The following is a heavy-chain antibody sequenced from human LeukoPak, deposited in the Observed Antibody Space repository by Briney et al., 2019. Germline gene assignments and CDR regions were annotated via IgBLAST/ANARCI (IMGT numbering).Heavy chain of an antibody. Sequence: GESLKISFKGSGYSFTSYWIGWVRPMPGKGLEWMGIIYPGDSDTRYSPSFQGQVTISADKSISTAYLQWSSLKASDTAMYYCARCRYYYDSSGYPYDAFDIWGQGTMVTVSS. CDR1: GYSFTSYW. CDR3: ARCRYYYDSSGYPYDAFDI. CDR2: IYPGDSDT. D-gene: IGHD3-22*01. J-gene: IGHJ3*02. V-gene: IGHV5-51*01.